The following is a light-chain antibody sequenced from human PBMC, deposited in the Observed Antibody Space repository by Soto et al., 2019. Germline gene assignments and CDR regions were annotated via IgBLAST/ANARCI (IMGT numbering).Light chain of an antibody. CDR3: SSYTSSSTL. CDR2: AVT. J-gene: IGLJ1*01. V-gene: IGLV2-14*01. Sequence: QSALTQPRSVSGSPGQSVTISCTGTSSDVGGYNYVSWYQQHPGKAPKLMIYAVTDRPSGVSSRFSGSKSGNTASLTISGLRAEDEADYYCSSYTSSSTLFGTGTKVTVL. CDR1: SSDVGGYNY.